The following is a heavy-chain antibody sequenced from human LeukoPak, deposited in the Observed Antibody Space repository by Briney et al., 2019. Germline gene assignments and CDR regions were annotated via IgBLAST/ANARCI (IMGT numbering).Heavy chain of an antibody. CDR3: ARRQNYYGSGSSNWFDP. D-gene: IGHD3-10*01. Sequence: SVTLSLTCTVSGGSISSSSYYWGWIRQPPGKGLEWIGSIYYSGSTYYNPSLKSRVTISVDTSKNQFSLKLSSVTAADTAVYYCARRQNYYGSGSSNWFDPWGQGTLVTVSS. CDR1: GGSISSSSYY. V-gene: IGHV4-39*07. J-gene: IGHJ5*02. CDR2: IYYSGST.